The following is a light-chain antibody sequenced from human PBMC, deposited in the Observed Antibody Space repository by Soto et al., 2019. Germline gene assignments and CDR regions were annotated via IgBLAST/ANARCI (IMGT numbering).Light chain of an antibody. CDR1: HGTSNY. Sequence: DIQMPQSPSSLSASVGDRVTSTCRASHGTSNYLAWYQQKPGKVPKLLIYAASTWQSGVPSRFSGSGSGTDFTLTISSLQPEDVAIYYCLKHNSYPITCGQGTRLEIK. CDR3: LKHNSYPIT. V-gene: IGKV1-27*01. CDR2: AAS. J-gene: IGKJ5*01.